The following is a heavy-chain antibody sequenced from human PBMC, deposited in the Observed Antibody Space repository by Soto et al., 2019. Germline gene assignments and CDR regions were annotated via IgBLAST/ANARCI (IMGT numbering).Heavy chain of an antibody. J-gene: IGHJ3*02. Sequence: EVQLVESGGGLVQPGGSLRLSCAASRFTFSSYWMSWVRQAPGKGLEWVANIKQDGSEKYYVDSVKGRFTISRDNAKNSLYLQMNSLRAEDTAVYYCASVVPAASEIFDIWGQGTMVTVSS. CDR3: ASVVPAASEIFDI. CDR2: IKQDGSEK. D-gene: IGHD2-2*01. V-gene: IGHV3-7*01. CDR1: RFTFSSYW.